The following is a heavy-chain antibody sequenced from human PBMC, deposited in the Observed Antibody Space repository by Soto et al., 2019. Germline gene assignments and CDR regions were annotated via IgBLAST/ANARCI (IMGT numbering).Heavy chain of an antibody. CDR2: INHSGST. Sequence: SETLSLTCAVYGGSFSGYYWSWIRQPPGKGLEWIGEINHSGSTNYNPSLKSRVTISVDTSKNQFSLKLSSVTAADTAVYYCARAESVERITIFGVVIRTYYFDYWGQGTLVTVSS. CDR1: GGSFSGYY. J-gene: IGHJ4*02. CDR3: ARAESVERITIFGVVIRTYYFDY. D-gene: IGHD3-3*01. V-gene: IGHV4-34*01.